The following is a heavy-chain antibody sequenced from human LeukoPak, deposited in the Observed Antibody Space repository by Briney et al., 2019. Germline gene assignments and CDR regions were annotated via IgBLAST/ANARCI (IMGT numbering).Heavy chain of an antibody. CDR2: INHSGST. Sequence: KSSETLSLTCTVSGGSISSGSYYWSWNRQPPGKGLEWIGEINHSGSTNYNPSLKSRVTISVDTSKNQFSLKLSSVTAADTAVYYCARHSKRVGATNYWGQGTLVTVSS. CDR1: GGSISSGSYY. V-gene: IGHV4-39*01. J-gene: IGHJ4*02. D-gene: IGHD1-26*01. CDR3: ARHSKRVGATNY.